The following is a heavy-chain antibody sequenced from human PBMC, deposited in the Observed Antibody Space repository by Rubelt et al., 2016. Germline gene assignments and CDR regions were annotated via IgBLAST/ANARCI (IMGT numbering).Heavy chain of an antibody. J-gene: IGHJ3*02. CDR3: ARGNDYSDAFDI. Sequence: EVQLLESGGGLVQPGGSPRLSCAASGFTFSSYAMSWVRQAPGKGLVWVSRINSDGSSTSYADSVKGRFTISRDNAKNTLYLQMNSLRAEDTAVYYCARGNDYSDAFDIWGQGTMVTVSS. CDR1: GFTFSSYA. CDR2: INSDGSST. D-gene: IGHD2-15*01. V-gene: IGHV3-74*02.